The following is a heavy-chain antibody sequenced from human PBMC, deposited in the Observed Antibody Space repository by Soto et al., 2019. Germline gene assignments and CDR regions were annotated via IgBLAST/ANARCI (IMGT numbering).Heavy chain of an antibody. CDR1: GCTFSSYA. CDR3: AREYTEYGMDV. Sequence: QVQLVESGRGVVQPGRSLRLSCAASGCTFSSYAMHWVRQAPGKGLEWVAVISYDGSNKYYADSVKGRFTISRDNSKNTLYLQMNSLRAEDTAVYYCAREYTEYGMDVWGQGTTVTVSS. J-gene: IGHJ6*02. CDR2: ISYDGSNK. V-gene: IGHV3-30-3*01. D-gene: IGHD5-18*01.